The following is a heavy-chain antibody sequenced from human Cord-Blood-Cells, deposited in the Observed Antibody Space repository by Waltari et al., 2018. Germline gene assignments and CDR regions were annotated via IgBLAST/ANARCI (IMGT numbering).Heavy chain of an antibody. D-gene: IGHD1-7*01. CDR2: IIPIFGTA. J-gene: IGHJ2*01. CDR1: GGTFSSYA. CDR3: ARERPPRITGTINWYFDL. Sequence: QVQLVQSGAEVTKPGSSVKVSCKASGGTFSSYAISWVRQAPGQGLEWMGGIIPIFGTANYAQKFQGRVTITADESTSTAYMELSSLRSEDTAVYYCARERPPRITGTINWYFDLWGRGTLVTVSS. V-gene: IGHV1-69*01.